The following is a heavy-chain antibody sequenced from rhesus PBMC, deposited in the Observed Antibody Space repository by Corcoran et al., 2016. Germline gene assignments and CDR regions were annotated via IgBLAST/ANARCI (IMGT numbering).Heavy chain of an antibody. J-gene: IGHJ4*01. CDR2: IGGSSGHP. D-gene: IGHD1-44*01. Sequence: QVQLQESGPGLVKPSETLSLTCAVSGGSISGYYGNWIRQPPGKGLEWIGNIGGSSGHPYHNPARERRSPRSTDTSKNQFALNLTSVTAADAAGYYCARGRWGTVDYWGQGVLATVSS. V-gene: IGHV4-165*02. CDR1: GGSISGYY. CDR3: ARGRWGTVDY.